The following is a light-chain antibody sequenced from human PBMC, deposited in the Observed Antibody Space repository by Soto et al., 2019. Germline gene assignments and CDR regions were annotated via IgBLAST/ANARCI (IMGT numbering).Light chain of an antibody. Sequence: ETVLTQSPGTVSLSPGERATLSCRTSQNVNNNYLAWYQQKPGQAPRLLIYGVFNRATGIPDRFSGSGSGKDFPLTISGLEPEDSAVYYCQHYDGSPRTFGQGTKLEIK. CDR3: QHYDGSPRT. CDR2: GVF. V-gene: IGKV3-20*01. CDR1: QNVNNNY. J-gene: IGKJ2*01.